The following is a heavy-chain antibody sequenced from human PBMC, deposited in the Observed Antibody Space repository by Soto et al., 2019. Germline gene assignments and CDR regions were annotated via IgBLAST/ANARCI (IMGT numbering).Heavy chain of an antibody. V-gene: IGHV3-30-3*01. CDR1: GFIFSSYS. CDR3: ARGGGGYCSSTSCFYYGMDV. J-gene: IGHJ6*02. D-gene: IGHD2-2*01. Sequence: GGSLRLSCAASGFIFSSYSIHWVRQAPGKGLEWMTIISYGGSNRYYADSVKGRFTISRDNSKNTLYLQMNSLRAEDTAVYYCARGGGGYCSSTSCFYYGMDVWGQGTTVTVSS. CDR2: ISYGGSNR.